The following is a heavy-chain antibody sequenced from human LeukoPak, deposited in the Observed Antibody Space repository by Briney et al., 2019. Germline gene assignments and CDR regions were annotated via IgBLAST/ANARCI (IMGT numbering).Heavy chain of an antibody. J-gene: IGHJ4*02. D-gene: IGHD6-6*01. V-gene: IGHV5-10-1*01. CDR3: ARPIGSSFDY. Sequence: GESLRISCKGSGYSFSSYWISWVRQMRGKGLEWMGRVDPSVSYTNYSPSFQGHVTISADKSIRTAYLQWSSLKASDSAMYYCARPIGSSFDYWGQGTLVTVSS. CDR2: VDPSVSYT. CDR1: GYSFSSYW.